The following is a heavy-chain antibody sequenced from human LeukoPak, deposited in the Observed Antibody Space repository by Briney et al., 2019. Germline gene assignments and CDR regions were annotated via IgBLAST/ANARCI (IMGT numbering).Heavy chain of an antibody. V-gene: IGHV3-23*01. Sequence: GGSLRLSCAASGFTVSSFGMSWVRQAPGKGLEWVSAISGGAYSTYYADSVKGRFTISRDNSRNTLYLQMNSLRAEDTAVYYCAKGSPVLTYWGQGTLVTVSS. CDR3: AKGSPVLTY. CDR2: ISGGAYST. J-gene: IGHJ4*02. CDR1: GFTVSSFG. D-gene: IGHD3-10*01.